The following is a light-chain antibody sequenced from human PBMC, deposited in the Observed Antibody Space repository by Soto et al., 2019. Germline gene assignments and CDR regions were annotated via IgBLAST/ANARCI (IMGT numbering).Light chain of an antibody. CDR2: EVS. CDR1: SSDFGGYNY. J-gene: IGLJ2*01. V-gene: IGLV2-8*01. Sequence: QSVLTQPPSASGSPGQSVTISCTGTSSDFGGYNYVSWYQQHPGKAPKLMIYEVSKRPSGVPDRFSGSKSGNTASLTVSGLQAEDEADYYCSSYAGSNNFVVFGGGTQLTVL. CDR3: SSYAGSNNFVV.